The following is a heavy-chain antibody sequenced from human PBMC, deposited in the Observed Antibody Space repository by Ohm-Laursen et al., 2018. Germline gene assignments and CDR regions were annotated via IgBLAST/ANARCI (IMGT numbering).Heavy chain of an antibody. V-gene: IGHV3-23*01. Sequence: GSLRLSCAASGFTFSSSGMSWVRQAPGKGLEWVSVVSGSGGSTYYADSVKGRFTISRDNSKNTLYLQMNSLRAEDTAVYYCAKDLARQLVKFDYWGQGTLVTVSS. CDR2: VSGSGGST. J-gene: IGHJ4*02. CDR1: GFTFSSSG. D-gene: IGHD6-13*01. CDR3: AKDLARQLVKFDY.